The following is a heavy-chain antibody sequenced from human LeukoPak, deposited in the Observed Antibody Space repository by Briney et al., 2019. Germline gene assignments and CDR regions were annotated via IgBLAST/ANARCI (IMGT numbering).Heavy chain of an antibody. Sequence: GESLKISCKGSGYSFSSYWIGWVRQMPGKGLEWMGIIYPGDSDTRYSPSFQGQVTFSVDKSISTAYLQWRSLKASDTAMYYCARRKYQLLSAFDIWGQGTMVIVSS. J-gene: IGHJ3*02. CDR2: IYPGDSDT. D-gene: IGHD2-2*01. CDR3: ARRKYQLLSAFDI. V-gene: IGHV5-51*01. CDR1: GYSFSSYW.